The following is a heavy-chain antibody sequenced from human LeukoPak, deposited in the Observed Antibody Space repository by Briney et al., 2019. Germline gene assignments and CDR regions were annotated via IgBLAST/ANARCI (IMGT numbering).Heavy chain of an antibody. J-gene: IGHJ4*02. V-gene: IGHV3-21*06. CDR1: GFTFSTYN. Sequence: GGSLRLSCAASGFTFSTYNMNWDRQAPGKGLEGVSSITSGGTYTYYADSVKGRFTTSRDNAKNSLSLQLSSLRAEDTAVYYCARGHYDILTASYKWTPDYWGQGILVTVSS. CDR2: ITSGGTYT. D-gene: IGHD3-9*01. CDR3: ARGHYDILTASYKWTPDY.